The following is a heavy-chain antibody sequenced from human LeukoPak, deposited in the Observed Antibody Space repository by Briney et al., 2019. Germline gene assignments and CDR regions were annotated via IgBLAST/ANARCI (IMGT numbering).Heavy chain of an antibody. V-gene: IGHV3-7*01. CDR3: ARERAQYSGDIEDFYYYYMDV. CDR1: GFTFSSYW. Sequence: QAGGSLRLSCAASGFTFSSYWMSWVRQAPGKGLEWVANIKQDGSEKYYVDSVKGRFTISRDNANSSLYLQMNSLRAEDTAVYYCARERAQYSGDIEDFYYYYMDVWGKGTTVALSS. D-gene: IGHD1-26*01. J-gene: IGHJ6*03. CDR2: IKQDGSEK.